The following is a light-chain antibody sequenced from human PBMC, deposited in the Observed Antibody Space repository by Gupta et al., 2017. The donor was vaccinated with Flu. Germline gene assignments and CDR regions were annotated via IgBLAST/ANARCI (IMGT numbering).Light chain of an antibody. J-gene: IGKJ1*01. CDR3: QQYGRALRP. Sequence: GTLSLSPGERATLSCRASQSVSSTYLAWYQQQPGQAPRLLIYGASTRATGIPARCSGSGSGTDFTLTISRLEPEDLAVYYCQQYGRALRPFGQGTKVEIK. CDR2: GAS. CDR1: QSVSSTY. V-gene: IGKV3-20*01.